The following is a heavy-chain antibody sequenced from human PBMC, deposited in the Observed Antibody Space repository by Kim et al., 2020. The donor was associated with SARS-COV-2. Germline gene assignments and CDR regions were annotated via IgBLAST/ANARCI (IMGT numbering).Heavy chain of an antibody. CDR3: AREGYSYGHDAFDI. J-gene: IGHJ3*02. D-gene: IGHD5-18*01. V-gene: IGHV7-4-1*02. Sequence: AQGFTGRFVFSLDTSVSKAYLQISSLKAEDTAVYYCAREGYSYGHDAFDIWGQGTMVTVSS.